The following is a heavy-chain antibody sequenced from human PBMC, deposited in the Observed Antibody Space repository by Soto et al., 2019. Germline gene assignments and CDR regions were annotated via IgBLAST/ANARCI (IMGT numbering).Heavy chain of an antibody. D-gene: IGHD2-21*01. J-gene: IGHJ3*02. V-gene: IGHV4-30-2*01. CDR1: GGSISSGGYS. CDR3: ARLWWGYMRAFDI. Sequence: PSETLSLTCAVSGGSISSGGYSWSWIRQPPGKGLKWIGYIYHSGSTYYNPSLKSRVTISVDRSKNQFSLKLSSVTAADTAFFYWARLWWGYMRAFDIWGQGTMVTV. CDR2: IYHSGST.